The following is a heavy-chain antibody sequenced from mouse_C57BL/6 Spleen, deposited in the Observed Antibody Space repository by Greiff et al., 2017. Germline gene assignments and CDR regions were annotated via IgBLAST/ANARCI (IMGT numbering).Heavy chain of an antibody. CDR2: INPSSGYT. CDR3: ARSGGRSMDY. D-gene: IGHD3-1*01. CDR1: GFTFNNYW. V-gene: IGHV1-7*01. Sequence: QVQLKQSGAELAKPGASVKLSCKASGFTFNNYWMHWVKQRPGQGLEWIGYINPSSGYTKYTQKFKDKDTLTADKSSSTAYMQLSSLTYEDSAVYYCARSGGRSMDYWGQGTSVTVSS. J-gene: IGHJ4*01.